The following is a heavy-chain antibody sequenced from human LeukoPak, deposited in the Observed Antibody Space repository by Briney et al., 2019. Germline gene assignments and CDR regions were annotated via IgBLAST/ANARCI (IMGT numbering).Heavy chain of an antibody. D-gene: IGHD2-2*02. J-gene: IGHJ4*02. V-gene: IGHV3-30*04. CDR1: GFTFSSYA. Sequence: GGSLRLSCAAAGFTFSSYAMHWVRQAPGKGLEWVAVISYDGSNKNYADSVKGRFTISRDNSKNTLYLQMNSLRAEDTSVYYCAKESIVPATAIPRRFDYWGQGALVTVSS. CDR3: AKESIVPATAIPRRFDY. CDR2: ISYDGSNK.